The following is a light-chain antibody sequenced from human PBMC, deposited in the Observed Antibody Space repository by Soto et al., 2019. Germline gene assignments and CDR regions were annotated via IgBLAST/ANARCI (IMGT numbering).Light chain of an antibody. Sequence: QSVLTQPPSLSGTPGQRVTISCSGSTSNIGRYSVNWYQHFPGTAPKILIYSDDEQPSGVPDRFSGAKSGTSASLAISGLQSEDEAEDYCAAWYDNLNGPLFGGGTKLTVL. J-gene: IGLJ3*02. CDR2: SDD. CDR3: AAWYDNLNGPL. CDR1: TSNIGRYS. V-gene: IGLV1-44*01.